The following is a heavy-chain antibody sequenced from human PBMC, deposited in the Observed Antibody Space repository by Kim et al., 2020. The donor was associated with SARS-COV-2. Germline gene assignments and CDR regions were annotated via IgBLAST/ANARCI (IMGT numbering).Heavy chain of an antibody. Sequence: SETLSLTCIVSGDSISPYYWNWIRQPPGKGLEWIGFIYYSGTTSYNPSLKSRVTISVDASKNQFSLKLSSVTAADTAVYYCARGGAAQGGFGSHWGQGT. V-gene: IGHV4-59*01. D-gene: IGHD2-15*01. J-gene: IGHJ4*02. CDR3: ARGGAAQGGFGSH. CDR1: GDSISPYY. CDR2: IYYSGTT.